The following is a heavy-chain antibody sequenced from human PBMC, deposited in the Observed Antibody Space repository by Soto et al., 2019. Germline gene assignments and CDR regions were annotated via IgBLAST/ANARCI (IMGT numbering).Heavy chain of an antibody. D-gene: IGHD3-10*01. V-gene: IGHV3-74*01. CDR2: INNDGSTR. CDR3: ARGRSYDFDC. CDR1: GFTFTTYW. Sequence: FLRLSCAASGFTFTTYWMHWVRQAPGKGLVWVSRINNDGSTRSHADSVKGRFTISRDNAKNTLYLQMNSLRAEDTAVYYCARGRSYDFDCWGQGTLVTVSS. J-gene: IGHJ4*02.